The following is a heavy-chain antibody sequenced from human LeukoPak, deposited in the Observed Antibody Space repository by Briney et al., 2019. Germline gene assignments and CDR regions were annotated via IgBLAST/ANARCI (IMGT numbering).Heavy chain of an antibody. CDR2: ISSSSSTI. Sequence: GGSLRLSCAASGFTFSSHSMNWVRQAPGKGLEWVSYISSSSSTIYYADSVKGRFTISRDNAKNSLYLQMNSLRAEDTAVYYCARERAYYYDSSGYYSPNWFDPWGQGTLVTVSS. CDR1: GFTFSSHS. D-gene: IGHD3-22*01. CDR3: ARERAYYYDSSGYYSPNWFDP. V-gene: IGHV3-48*04. J-gene: IGHJ5*02.